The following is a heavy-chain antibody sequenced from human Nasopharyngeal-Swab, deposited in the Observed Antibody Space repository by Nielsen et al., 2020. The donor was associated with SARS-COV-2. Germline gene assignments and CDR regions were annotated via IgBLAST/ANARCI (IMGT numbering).Heavy chain of an antibody. Sequence: GESLKISCGASGFTFSSYGMHWVRQAPGKGLEWVAVISYDGSNKYYADSVKGRFTISRDNSKNTLYLQMNSLRAEDTAVYYCAKGPQYSSGWYYFDYWGQGTLVTVSS. CDR3: AKGPQYSSGWYYFDY. CDR2: ISYDGSNK. CDR1: GFTFSSYG. D-gene: IGHD6-19*01. J-gene: IGHJ4*02. V-gene: IGHV3-30*18.